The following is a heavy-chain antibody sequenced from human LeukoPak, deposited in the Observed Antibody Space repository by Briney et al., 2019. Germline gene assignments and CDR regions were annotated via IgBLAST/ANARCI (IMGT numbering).Heavy chain of an antibody. Sequence: GGSLRLSCAASGFTFSSYWMNWARQAPGKGLEWVASINHNGNVNYYVDSVKGRFTISRDNAKNSLYLQMSNLRAEDTAVYYCTRSPDLDYWGQGTLVTVSS. V-gene: IGHV3-7*03. J-gene: IGHJ4*02. CDR3: TRSPDLDY. CDR1: GFTFSSYW. CDR2: INHNGNVN.